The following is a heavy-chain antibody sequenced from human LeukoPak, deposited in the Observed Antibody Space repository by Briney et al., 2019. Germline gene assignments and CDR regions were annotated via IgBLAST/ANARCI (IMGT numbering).Heavy chain of an antibody. CDR1: GFTFISYG. D-gene: IGHD5-12*01. J-gene: IGHJ6*03. CDR2: IRYDGSNK. V-gene: IGHV3-30*02. CDR3: AKESGYEHSYYYYYMDV. Sequence: PGGSLRLSCAASGFTFISYGMHWVRQAPGKGLEWVAFIRYDGSNKFYADSVKGRFTISRDNSKNTLYLQMNSLRAEDTAVYYCAKESGYEHSYYYYYMDVWGKGTTVTISS.